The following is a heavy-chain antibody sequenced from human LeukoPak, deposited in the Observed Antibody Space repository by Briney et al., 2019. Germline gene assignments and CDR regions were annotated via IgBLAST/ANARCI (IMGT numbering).Heavy chain of an antibody. J-gene: IGHJ4*02. CDR2: IWYDGSNK. CDR3: ARHKDWTFDY. D-gene: IGHD3/OR15-3a*01. Sequence: PGGSLRLSCAASGFTFGSYDMHWVRQAPGQGLEWVAVIWYDGSNKYYADSVKGRFTISRDISKNTLYLQMNSLRAEDTAVYYCARHKDWTFDYWGQGTLVTVSS. V-gene: IGHV3-33*08. CDR1: GFTFGSYD.